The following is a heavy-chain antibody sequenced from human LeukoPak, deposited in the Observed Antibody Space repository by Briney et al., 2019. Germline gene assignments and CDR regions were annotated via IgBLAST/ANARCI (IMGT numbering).Heavy chain of an antibody. V-gene: IGHV3-13*01. CDR3: ARDRGGGHMDV. D-gene: IGHD2-15*01. CDR2: IGTAGVT. Sequence: GGSLRLSCAASGFTFSNYDMHWVRQATGKGLEWVSAIGTAGVTYYPGSVKGRFTISRENAKNSLYLQMNSLRAGDTAVYYCARDRGGGHMDVWGKGTTVTISS. J-gene: IGHJ6*03. CDR1: GFTFSNYD.